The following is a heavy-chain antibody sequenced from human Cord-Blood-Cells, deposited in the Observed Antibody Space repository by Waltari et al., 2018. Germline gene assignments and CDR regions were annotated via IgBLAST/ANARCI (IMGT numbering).Heavy chain of an antibody. V-gene: IGHV4-34*01. J-gene: IGHJ1*01. CDR3: ARGSRIIAARVDFQH. Sequence: QVQLQQWGAGLLKPSETLSLTCAVYGGSFSGYYWSWIRQPPGKGLEWIGEINHSGSTNYNPSLKSRVTISVDTSKNQFSLKLSSVTAAGTAVYYCARGSRIIAARVDFQHWGQGTLVTVSS. D-gene: IGHD6-6*01. CDR1: GGSFSGYY. CDR2: INHSGST.